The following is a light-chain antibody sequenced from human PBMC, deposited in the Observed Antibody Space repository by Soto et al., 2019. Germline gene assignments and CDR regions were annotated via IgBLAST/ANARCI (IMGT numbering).Light chain of an antibody. CDR1: QSFSSY. J-gene: IGKJ5*01. CDR3: QQRSNWPPVIT. V-gene: IGKV3-11*01. CDR2: DAS. Sequence: EIVLTQSPATLSLSPGERATLSCRASQSFSSYLAWYQQKPGQAPRLLIYDASKRATGIPARFSGRGSGTDFNLTLSSLEPEDFAVYYCQQRSNWPPVITFGQGTRLEIK.